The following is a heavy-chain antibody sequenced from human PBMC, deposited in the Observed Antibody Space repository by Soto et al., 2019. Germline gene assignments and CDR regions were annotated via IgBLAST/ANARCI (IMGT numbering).Heavy chain of an antibody. CDR3: SRHWVFGSGSGGNGLDV. CDR1: TYTFTNYW. J-gene: IGHJ6*02. V-gene: IGHV5-10-1*01. D-gene: IGHD3-10*01. Sequence: GESLKISCKGSTYTFTNYWISWVRQMPGKGLEWMGRIDPSDSYTNYSPSFQGHVTISADKSISTAYLQWSSLKASDTAMYYCSRHWVFGSGSGGNGLDVWGQGTTVTVSS. CDR2: IDPSDSYT.